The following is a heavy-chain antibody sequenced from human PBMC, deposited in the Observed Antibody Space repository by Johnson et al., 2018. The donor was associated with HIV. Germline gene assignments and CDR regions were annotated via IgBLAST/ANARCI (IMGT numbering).Heavy chain of an antibody. CDR3: AREISRYYYDYAAFDL. J-gene: IGHJ3*01. Sequence: EVQLVESGGGLVQPGGSLRLSCAASGFSFDSHAINWVRQAPGKGLQWVSAIRYSGSSTYYADSVKGRFPISRDNSRSTVYLHMINLRADDTALYYCAREISRYYYDYAAFDLWGQGTTVTVSS. D-gene: IGHD3-22*01. CDR1: GFSFDSHA. CDR2: IRYSGSST. V-gene: IGHV3-23*04.